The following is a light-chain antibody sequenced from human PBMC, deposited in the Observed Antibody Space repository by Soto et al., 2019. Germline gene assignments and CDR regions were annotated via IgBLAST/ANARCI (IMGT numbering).Light chain of an antibody. J-gene: IGKJ3*01. CDR3: QQYYSTPQT. CDR2: WAS. Sequence: DIVMTQSPDSLAVSLGERATINCKSSQSVLYSSNNKIYLAWYQQKPGQPPKLLIYWASTRESGVPDRFSGSGSGTDFTLTISSLQAEDVAVYYCQQYYSTPQTFGPGTKVDIK. CDR1: QSVLYSSNNKIY. V-gene: IGKV4-1*01.